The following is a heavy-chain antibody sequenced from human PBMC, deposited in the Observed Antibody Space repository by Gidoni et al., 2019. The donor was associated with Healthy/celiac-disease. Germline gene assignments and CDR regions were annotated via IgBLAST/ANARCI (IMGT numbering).Heavy chain of an antibody. J-gene: IGHJ6*02. CDR3: ARDRLWFGDQGIKDV. CDR1: GFSFSSYE. Sequence: EVQLVASGGGLVQPGGSLRLSCAASGFSFSSYEMNWVRQAPGKGLEWVSYISSSGSTIYYADSVKGRFTISRDNAKNSLYLQMNSLRAEDTAVYYCARDRLWFGDQGIKDVWGQGTTVTVSS. CDR2: ISSSGSTI. D-gene: IGHD3-10*01. V-gene: IGHV3-48*03.